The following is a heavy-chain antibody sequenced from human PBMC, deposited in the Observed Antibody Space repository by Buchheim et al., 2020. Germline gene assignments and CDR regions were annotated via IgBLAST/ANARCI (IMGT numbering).Heavy chain of an antibody. V-gene: IGHV3-23*01. J-gene: IGHJ6*02. CDR2: ISGSGGST. CDR3: AKVMSSSWSYYYGMDV. D-gene: IGHD6-13*01. Sequence: EVQLLESGGGLVQPGGSLRLSCAASGFTFSSYAMSWVRQAPGKGLEWVSAISGSGGSTYYADSVKGRFTISRENSKNRLYLQMNSLRAEDTAVYYCAKVMSSSWSYYYGMDVWGQGTT. CDR1: GFTFSSYA.